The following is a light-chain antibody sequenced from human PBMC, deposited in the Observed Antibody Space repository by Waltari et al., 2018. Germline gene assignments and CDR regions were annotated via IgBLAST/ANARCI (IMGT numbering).Light chain of an antibody. CDR2: RNN. CDR1: SSNIGRNY. Sequence: QSVLTQSPSASGTPGQRVTISCSGSSSNIGRNYVYWYQQFPGTGPKLLVDRNNGRPSGVPDRISGSKSGTSASLAISGLRSEDEADYYCATWDGSLTAWVFGGGTKLTVL. J-gene: IGLJ3*02. V-gene: IGLV1-47*01. CDR3: ATWDGSLTAWV.